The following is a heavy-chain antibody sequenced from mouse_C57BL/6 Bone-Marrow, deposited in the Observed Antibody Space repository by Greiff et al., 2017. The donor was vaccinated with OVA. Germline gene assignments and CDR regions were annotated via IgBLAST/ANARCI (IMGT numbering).Heavy chain of an antibody. Sequence: VNLVESGAELVKPGASVKISCKASGYAFSSYWMNWVKQRPGKGLEWIGQIYPGDGDTNYNGKFKGKATLTADKSSSTAYMQLSSLTSEDSAVYFCARGKLGRVDYWGQGTTLTVSS. CDR3: ARGKLGRVDY. D-gene: IGHD4-1*01. CDR1: GYAFSSYW. J-gene: IGHJ2*01. CDR2: IYPGDGDT. V-gene: IGHV1-80*01.